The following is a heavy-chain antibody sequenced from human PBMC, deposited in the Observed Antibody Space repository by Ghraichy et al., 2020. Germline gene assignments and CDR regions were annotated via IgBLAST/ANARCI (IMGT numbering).Heavy chain of an antibody. J-gene: IGHJ3*02. CDR1: GFTFSRYS. CDR2: ISSSSSYI. D-gene: IGHD1-26*01. CDR3: ARDESGSSFGAFDI. Sequence: GGSLRLSCAASGFTFSRYSVNWVRQAPGKGLEWVSSISSSSSYIYYADSVKGRFTISRDNAKNSLYLQMNSLRAEDTAVYYCARDESGSSFGAFDIWGQGTMVTVSS. V-gene: IGHV3-21*01.